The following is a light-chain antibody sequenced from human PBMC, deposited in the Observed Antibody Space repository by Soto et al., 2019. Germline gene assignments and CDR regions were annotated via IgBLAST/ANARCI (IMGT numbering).Light chain of an antibody. CDR2: GAS. J-gene: IGKJ1*01. CDR3: QQSYSTPVT. V-gene: IGKV3-20*01. CDR1: QNFRTNY. Sequence: EVVLTQSPVTLSLAPGERATLSCRASQNFRTNYLAWYQQKPGQAPRLLIYGASTRASGIPERFSGSGSGTDFTLTISSLQPEDFATYYCQQSYSTPVTFGQGTKVDI.